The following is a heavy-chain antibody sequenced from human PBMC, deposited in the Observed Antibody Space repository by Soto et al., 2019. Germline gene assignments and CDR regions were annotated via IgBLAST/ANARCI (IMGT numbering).Heavy chain of an antibody. CDR2: VVVGSGST. Sequence: ASVKVSCKASGFTFTSSAVQWVRQARGQRLEWIGWVVVGSGSTNYAQKFQERVTITRDMSTSTAYMELSSLRSEDTAVYYCAAAEGYYDSSGYQHFDYWGQGTLVTVSS. D-gene: IGHD3-22*01. J-gene: IGHJ4*02. CDR3: AAAEGYYDSSGYQHFDY. V-gene: IGHV1-58*01. CDR1: GFTFTSSA.